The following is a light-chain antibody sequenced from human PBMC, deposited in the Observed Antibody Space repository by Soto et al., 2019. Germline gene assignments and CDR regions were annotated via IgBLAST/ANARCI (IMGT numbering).Light chain of an antibody. CDR2: DIS. V-gene: IGKV3-15*01. Sequence: EISMTQFPAILSASPGGGATLSCRAAQDVTTNFAWYQLRRGQPPRLLIYDISTRATGVPARFSGSGSGTEFTLTISSLQSEDFAVYYCQQYNNWPPYTVGQGTKVDSK. CDR1: QDVTTN. J-gene: IGKJ2*01. CDR3: QQYNNWPPYT.